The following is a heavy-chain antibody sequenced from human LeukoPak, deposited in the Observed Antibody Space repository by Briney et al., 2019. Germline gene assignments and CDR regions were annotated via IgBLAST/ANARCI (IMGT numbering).Heavy chain of an antibody. Sequence: GASVKVSCKTSGGTFSSFALSWVRLAPGQGLEWMGRIIPILNTEEYAQRFQGRVTITADTSTSTVYMELSSLKSEDTAIYYCAILSDGAYCGGDCFYLDYWGQGTLVTVSS. J-gene: IGHJ4*02. CDR3: AILSDGAYCGGDCFYLDY. V-gene: IGHV1-69*04. CDR1: GGTFSSFA. D-gene: IGHD2-21*02. CDR2: IIPILNTE.